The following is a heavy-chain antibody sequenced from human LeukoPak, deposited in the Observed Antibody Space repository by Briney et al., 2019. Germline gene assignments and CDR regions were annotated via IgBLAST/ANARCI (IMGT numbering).Heavy chain of an antibody. D-gene: IGHD3-10*01. CDR1: GASITSDDYY. V-gene: IGHV4-39*01. Sequence: KASETLSLTCIVSGASITSDDYYWGWIRQPPGKRLEWIGSVFYTGSTYYNPSLKSRVTISIDTSQNQFSLKLSSVTAADTAVYYCARAFYFGSGSLGPMSGFDYWGQGILVTVSS. CDR3: ARAFYFGSGSLGPMSGFDY. CDR2: VFYTGST. J-gene: IGHJ4*02.